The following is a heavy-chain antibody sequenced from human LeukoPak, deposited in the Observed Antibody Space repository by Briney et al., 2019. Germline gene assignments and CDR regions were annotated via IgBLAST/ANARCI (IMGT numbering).Heavy chain of an antibody. CDR2: INPNSGGT. J-gene: IGHJ4*02. V-gene: IGHV1-2*06. D-gene: IGHD1-26*01. CDR1: GGTFSYYY. CDR3: ARDNGLGATVGDY. Sequence: ASVKVSCKASGGTFSYYYIHWVRQAPGQGLEWMGRINPNSGGTKYAQNFQGRVTMTRDTSISTAYMELSRLRSDDTAVYYCARDNGLGATVGDYWGQGALVTVSS.